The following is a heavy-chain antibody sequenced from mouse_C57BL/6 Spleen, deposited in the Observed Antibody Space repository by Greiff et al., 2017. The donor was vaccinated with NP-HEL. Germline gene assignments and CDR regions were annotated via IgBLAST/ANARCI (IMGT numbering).Heavy chain of an antibody. CDR3: LRFPDY. CDR1: GYAFTNYL. V-gene: IGHV1-54*01. Sequence: QVQLKESGAELVRPGTSVKVSCKASGYAFTNYLIEWVKQRPGQGLEWIGVINPGSGGTNYNEKFKGKATLTADKSSSTAYMQLSSLTSEDSAVYFCLRFPDYWGQGTTLTVSS. CDR2: INPGSGGT. D-gene: IGHD1-1*01. J-gene: IGHJ2*01.